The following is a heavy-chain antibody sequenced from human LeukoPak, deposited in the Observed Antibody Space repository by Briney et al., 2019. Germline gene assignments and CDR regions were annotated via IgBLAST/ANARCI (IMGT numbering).Heavy chain of an antibody. CDR1: GYSFTSYW. CDR3: ARHGGTSEYYYDSSGYPLDY. D-gene: IGHD3-22*01. CDR2: IYPGDSDT. Sequence: GESLKISCKGSGYSFTSYWIGWVRQMPGKGLEWMGIIYPGDSDTRYSPSFQGQVTISADKSISTAYLQWSSLKASDTAMYYCARHGGTSEYYYDSSGYPLDYWGQGTLVTASS. V-gene: IGHV5-51*01. J-gene: IGHJ4*02.